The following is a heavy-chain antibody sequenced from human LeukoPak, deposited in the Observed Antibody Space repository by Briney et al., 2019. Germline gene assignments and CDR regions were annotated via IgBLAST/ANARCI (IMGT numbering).Heavy chain of an antibody. V-gene: IGHV3-48*04. CDR2: ISSSSSTI. J-gene: IGHJ3*02. CDR1: GFTFSSYS. Sequence: GGSLRLSCAASGFTFSSYSMNWVRQAPGKGLEWVSYISSSSSTIHYADSVKGRFTISRDNAKNSLYLQMNSLRAEDRAVYYCARVFRPSLTVFIIRGAFDIWGQGTMVTVSS. D-gene: IGHD3-3*01. CDR3: ARVFRPSLTVFIIRGAFDI.